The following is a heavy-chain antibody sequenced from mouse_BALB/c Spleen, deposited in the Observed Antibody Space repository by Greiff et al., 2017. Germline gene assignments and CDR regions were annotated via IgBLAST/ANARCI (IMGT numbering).Heavy chain of an antibody. J-gene: IGHJ3*01. Sequence: DVMLKESGGGLVKPGGSLKLSCAASGFTFSSYAMSWVRQSPEKRLEWVAEISSGGSYTYYPDTVTGRFTISRDNAKNTLYLEMSSLRSEDTAMYYCARPHYYGSSTWFAYWGQGTLVTVSA. CDR2: ISSGGSYT. D-gene: IGHD1-1*01. V-gene: IGHV5-9-4*01. CDR3: ARPHYYGSSTWFAY. CDR1: GFTFSSYA.